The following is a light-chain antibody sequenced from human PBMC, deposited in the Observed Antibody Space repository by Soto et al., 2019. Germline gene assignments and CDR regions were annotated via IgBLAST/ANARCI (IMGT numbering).Light chain of an antibody. Sequence: DIQMTQSPSTLSASVGDRVTITCRASQSIGTWLAWYQQKPGKAPKLLIYDASNLESGVPSRFSGSGSETEFTLTIGILQPGDFATYYCQHYKSYPLTFGGGTKVDIK. CDR1: QSIGTW. CDR3: QHYKSYPLT. V-gene: IGKV1-5*01. J-gene: IGKJ4*01. CDR2: DAS.